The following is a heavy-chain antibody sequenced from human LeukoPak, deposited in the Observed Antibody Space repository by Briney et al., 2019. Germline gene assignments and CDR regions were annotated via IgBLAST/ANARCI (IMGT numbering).Heavy chain of an antibody. CDR1: GYTFTSYD. CDR2: MNPNSGNT. D-gene: IGHD2-15*01. CDR3: ARVGYCSGGSCYFSYYFDY. Sequence: ASVKVSCKASGYTFTSYDINWVRQATGQGLEWMGSMNPNSGNTGYAQKFQGRVTMTRNTSISTAYMELSSLRSEDTAVYYCARVGYCSGGSCYFSYYFDYWGQGTLVTVSS. J-gene: IGHJ4*02. V-gene: IGHV1-8*01.